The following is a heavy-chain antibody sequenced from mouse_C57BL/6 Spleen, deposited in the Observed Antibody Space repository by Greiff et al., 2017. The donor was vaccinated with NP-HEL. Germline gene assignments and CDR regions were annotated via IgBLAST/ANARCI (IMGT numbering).Heavy chain of an antibody. CDR1: GFTFSSYA. V-gene: IGHV5-9-1*02. D-gene: IGHD2-1*01. J-gene: IGHJ4*01. CDR3: TSLLPDYYAMDY. CDR2: ISSGGDYI. Sequence: EVKLMESGEGLVKPGGSLKLSCAASGFTFSSYAMSWVRQTPEKRLEWVAYISSGGDYIYYADTVKGRFTISRDNARNTLYLQMSSLKSEDTAMYYCTSLLPDYYAMDYWGQGTSVTVSS.